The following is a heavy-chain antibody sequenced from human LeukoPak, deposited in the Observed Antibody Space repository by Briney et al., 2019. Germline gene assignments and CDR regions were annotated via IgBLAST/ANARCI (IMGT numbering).Heavy chain of an antibody. J-gene: IGHJ4*02. Sequence: PGGSLRLSCAASGFTFSSYSMNWVRQAPGKGLVWVSSISSSSSYIYYADSVKGRFTISRDNAKNSLYLQMNSLRAEDTAVYYCARVMVRGVINYFDYWGQGTLVTVSS. CDR2: ISSSSSYI. CDR3: ARVMVRGVINYFDY. CDR1: GFTFSSYS. V-gene: IGHV3-21*01. D-gene: IGHD3-10*01.